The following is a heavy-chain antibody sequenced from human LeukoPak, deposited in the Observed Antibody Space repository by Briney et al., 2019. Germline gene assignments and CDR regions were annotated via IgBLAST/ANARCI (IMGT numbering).Heavy chain of an antibody. Sequence: GGSLRLSCAASGFTFSSYGMHWVRQAPGKGLEWVAVIWYDGNNKYYADFVKGRFTISRDNSKNTLYLQLNSLRAEDTAVYNCARDDSSVDWFDPWGQGTLVTVSS. CDR3: ARDDSSVDWFDP. J-gene: IGHJ5*02. CDR1: GFTFSSYG. D-gene: IGHD3-22*01. V-gene: IGHV3-33*01. CDR2: IWYDGNNK.